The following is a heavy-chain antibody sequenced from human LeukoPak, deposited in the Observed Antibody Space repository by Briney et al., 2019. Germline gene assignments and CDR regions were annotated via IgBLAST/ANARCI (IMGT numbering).Heavy chain of an antibody. Sequence: KPSETLSLTCAVSTDSTTSNWWSWVRQPPGKGLEWIGEVHKSGSTNYYPSLQSRVTISIDKSKNQIALELTSVTAADTAVYYCATTADQLTPLGYWGQGTLVTVSS. J-gene: IGHJ4*02. V-gene: IGHV4-4*02. CDR2: VHKSGST. CDR1: TDSTTSNW. CDR3: ATTADQLTPLGY. D-gene: IGHD2-2*01.